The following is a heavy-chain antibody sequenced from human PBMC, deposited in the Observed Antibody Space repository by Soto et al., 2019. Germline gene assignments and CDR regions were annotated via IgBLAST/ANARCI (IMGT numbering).Heavy chain of an antibody. CDR3: ARDRGYDAHDYYYNAMDV. CDR2: IRGFSPYT. V-gene: IGHV3-21*01. Sequence: GGSLRLSCISSGLTFRTYTMNWVRQAPGKGLEWVSGIRGFSPYTFYAESVKGRFTISRDNAKNSLYLQMDSLRAEDTAVYYCARDRGYDAHDYYYNAMDVWGQGTTVTVSS. D-gene: IGHD3-10*01. J-gene: IGHJ6*02. CDR1: GLTFRTYT.